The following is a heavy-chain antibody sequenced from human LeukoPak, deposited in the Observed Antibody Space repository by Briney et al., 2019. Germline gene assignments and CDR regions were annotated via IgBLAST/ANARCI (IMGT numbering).Heavy chain of an antibody. Sequence: ASVKVSRKASGYTFTGYYMHWVRQAPGQGLEWMGWINHNSGGTNYAQKFQGRVTMTRDTSISTAYMELSRLRSDDTAVYYCASSDSSGWYSNYYYYYYMDVWGKGTTVTVSS. CDR2: INHNSGGT. D-gene: IGHD6-19*01. V-gene: IGHV1-2*02. J-gene: IGHJ6*03. CDR1: GYTFTGYY. CDR3: ASSDSSGWYSNYYYYYYMDV.